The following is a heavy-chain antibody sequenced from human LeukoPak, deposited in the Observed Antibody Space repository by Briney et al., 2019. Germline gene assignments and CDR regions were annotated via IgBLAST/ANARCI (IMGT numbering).Heavy chain of an antibody. CDR2: IKQDGSEK. CDR3: ARSLYDYVWGSYRLFDY. V-gene: IGHV3-7*01. CDR1: GFTFSGST. Sequence: PGGSLRLSCAASGFTFSGSTMNWVRQAPGKGLEWVANIKQDGSEKYYVDSVKGRFTISRDNAKNSLYLQMNSLRAEDTAVYYCARSLYDYVWGSYRLFDYWGQGTLVTVSS. J-gene: IGHJ4*02. D-gene: IGHD3-16*02.